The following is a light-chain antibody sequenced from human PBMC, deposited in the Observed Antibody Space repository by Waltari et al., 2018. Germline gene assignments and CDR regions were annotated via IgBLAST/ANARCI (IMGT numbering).Light chain of an antibody. J-gene: IGKJ3*01. CDR1: QSVSSY. Sequence: EIVLPQSPATLSLSPGERATLSCRASQSVSSYLDWYQQKPGQAPRLLIYDASTRATGIPARFSGSGSGTDFTLTISSLEPEDFAVYYCQQRSNWVTFGPGTKVDIK. CDR3: QQRSNWVT. CDR2: DAS. V-gene: IGKV3-11*01.